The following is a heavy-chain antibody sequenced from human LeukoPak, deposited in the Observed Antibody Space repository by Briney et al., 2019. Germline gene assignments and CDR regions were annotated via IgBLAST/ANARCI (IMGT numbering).Heavy chain of an antibody. J-gene: IGHJ5*02. CDR1: GFTFSSYW. Sequence: PGGSLRLSCAASGFTFSSYWMSWVRQAPGKGLEWVSAISGSGGSTYYADSVKGRFTISRDNSKNTLYLQMNSLRAEDTAVYYCAKGGSGYYKENNWFDPWGQGTLVTVSS. CDR2: ISGSGGST. CDR3: AKGGSGYYKENNWFDP. V-gene: IGHV3-23*01. D-gene: IGHD3-3*01.